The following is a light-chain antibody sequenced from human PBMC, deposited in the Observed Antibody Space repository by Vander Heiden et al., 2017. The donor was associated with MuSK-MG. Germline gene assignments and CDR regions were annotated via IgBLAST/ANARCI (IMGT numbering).Light chain of an antibody. V-gene: IGKV3-20*01. CDR1: QSVSSSY. Sequence: EIVLTQSPGTLSFSPGERATLSCRASQSVSSSYLAWYQQKPGQAPRLLIYGASSRATGIPDRFSGSGSGTDFTLTISRLEPEDFAVYYCQQDGSSPKTFGQGTKVEIK. J-gene: IGKJ1*01. CDR3: QQDGSSPKT. CDR2: GAS.